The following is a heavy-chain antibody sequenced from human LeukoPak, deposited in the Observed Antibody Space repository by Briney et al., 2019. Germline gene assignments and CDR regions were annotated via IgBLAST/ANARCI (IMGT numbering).Heavy chain of an antibody. CDR3: ARDHCSSTSCYGFDY. V-gene: IGHV4-31*03. CDR1: GGSISSGGYY. CDR2: IYYSGST. D-gene: IGHD2-2*01. J-gene: IGHJ4*02. Sequence: SQTLSLTCTVSGGSISSGGYYWSWIRQHPGKGLEWIAYIYYSGSTYYNPSLKSRVTISVDTSKNQFSLKLSSVTAADTAVYYCARDHCSSTSCYGFDYWGQGTLVTVSS.